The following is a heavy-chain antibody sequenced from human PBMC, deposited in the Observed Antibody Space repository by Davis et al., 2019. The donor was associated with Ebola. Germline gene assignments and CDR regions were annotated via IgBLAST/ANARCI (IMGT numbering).Heavy chain of an antibody. CDR2: ISSSSSYI. D-gene: IGHD3-3*01. CDR1: GFTFSSYS. Sequence: GESLKISCAASGFTFSSYSMNWVRQAPGKGLEWVSSISSSSSYIYYADSVKGRFTISRDNAKNSLYLQMNSLRAEDTAVYYCAKRGDYDFWSGYPDDYWGQGTLVTVSS. CDR3: AKRGDYDFWSGYPDDY. J-gene: IGHJ4*02. V-gene: IGHV3-21*04.